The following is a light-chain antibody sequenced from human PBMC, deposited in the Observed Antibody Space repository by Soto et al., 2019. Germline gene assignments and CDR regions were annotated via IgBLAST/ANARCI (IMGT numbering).Light chain of an antibody. V-gene: IGLV2-23*01. J-gene: IGLJ1*01. CDR1: SSDVGTYNL. CDR3: SSYAGSGTFV. CDR2: EGS. Sequence: QSALTQPASVSGSPGQSITISCTGTSSDVGTYNLVSWYQQHPGTAPKLMIYEGSKRPSGVSDRFSGSKSGNTASLTISGLQAEDEADYHCSSYAGSGTFVFGTGTKVTVL.